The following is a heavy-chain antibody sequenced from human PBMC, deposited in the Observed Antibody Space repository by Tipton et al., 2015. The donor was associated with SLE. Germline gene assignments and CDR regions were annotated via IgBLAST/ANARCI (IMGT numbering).Heavy chain of an antibody. CDR3: ARDRGGSSWFFDY. CDR1: GGSISSYY. J-gene: IGHJ4*02. Sequence: TLSLTCTVSGGSISSYYWNWIRQPAGRGLEWIGRIYTSGSTNYNPSLKSRVTMSLDSSKNQLSLRLSSVTAADTAVYYCARDRGGSSWFFDYWGLGTLVTVSS. V-gene: IGHV4-4*07. D-gene: IGHD6-13*01. CDR2: IYTSGST.